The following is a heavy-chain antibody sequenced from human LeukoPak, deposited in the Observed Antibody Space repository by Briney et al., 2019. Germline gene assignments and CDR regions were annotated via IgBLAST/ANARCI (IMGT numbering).Heavy chain of an antibody. CDR1: GFSFSSYS. Sequence: GGSLRLSCAASGFSFSSYSMNWVRQAPGKGLEWVSAISGSGGSTYYADSVKGRFTISRDNSKNTLYLQMNSLRAEDTAVYYCAKVGVVAVAGRGAFDVWGQGTMVTVSS. D-gene: IGHD6-19*01. V-gene: IGHV3-23*01. CDR3: AKVGVVAVAGRGAFDV. J-gene: IGHJ3*01. CDR2: ISGSGGST.